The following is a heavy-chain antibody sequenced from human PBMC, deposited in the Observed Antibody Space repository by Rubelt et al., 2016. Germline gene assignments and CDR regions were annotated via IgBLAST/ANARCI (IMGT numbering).Heavy chain of an antibody. CDR1: GYTFTSYY. J-gene: IGHJ4*02. CDR2: INPSGGST. D-gene: IGHD5-24*01. CDR3: ARTKTVEMATIPLAY. Sequence: QVQLVQSGAEVKKPGASVKVSCKASGYTFTSYYMHWVRQAPGQGLEWMGIINPSGGSTSSGKRFQGRVTRTRDTSTGTVYMELSSLRSEDTAVYYCARTKTVEMATIPLAYWGQGALVTVSS. V-gene: IGHV1-46*01.